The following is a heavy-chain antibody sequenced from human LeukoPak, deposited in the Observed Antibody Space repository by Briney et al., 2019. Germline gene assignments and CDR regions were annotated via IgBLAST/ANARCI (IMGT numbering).Heavy chain of an antibody. J-gene: IGHJ4*02. CDR1: GFTFSDYY. V-gene: IGHV3-11*01. CDR2: ISSSGSTI. CDR3: ATIMVRGVILDY. Sequence: GGSLRLSCAASGFTFSDYYMSWIRQAPGKGLEWVSYISSSGSTIYYADSVKGRFTISRDNAKNSLYLQMNSLRAEDTAVYYCATIMVRGVILDYWGQGTLVAVSS. D-gene: IGHD3-10*01.